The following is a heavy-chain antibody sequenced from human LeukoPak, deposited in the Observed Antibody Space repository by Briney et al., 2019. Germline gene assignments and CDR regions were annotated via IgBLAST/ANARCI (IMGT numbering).Heavy chain of an antibody. CDR3: ARDLSTVPWGWFDP. V-gene: IGHV4-59*01. D-gene: IGHD4-17*01. CDR2: IYYSGST. Sequence: NPSETLSLTCTVSGGSISSYYWSWIRQPPGKGLEWIGYIYYSGSTNYNPSLKSRVTMSVDTSRNQFSLKLTSVTAADTAVYYCARDLSTVPWGWFDPWGRGTLVTVSS. J-gene: IGHJ5*02. CDR1: GGSISSYY.